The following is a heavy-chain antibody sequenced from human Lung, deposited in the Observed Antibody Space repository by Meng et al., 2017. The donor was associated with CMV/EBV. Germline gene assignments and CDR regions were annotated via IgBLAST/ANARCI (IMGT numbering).Heavy chain of an antibody. J-gene: IGHJ4*02. Sequence: GESXKISCAASGFTFGSYAMTWVRQAPGKGLQWVSSISGNGYSTYYADSVKGRFTISRDNSNNTLFLQMNSLRADDTAVYYCAKDRHTSSAPYYFDSWGQGAXV. CDR1: GFTFGSYA. CDR2: ISGNGYST. V-gene: IGHV3-23*01. CDR3: AKDRHTSSAPYYFDS.